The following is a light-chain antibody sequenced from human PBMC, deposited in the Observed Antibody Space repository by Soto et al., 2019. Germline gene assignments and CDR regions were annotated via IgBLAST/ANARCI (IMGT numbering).Light chain of an antibody. CDR3: SSYTSSSTYV. J-gene: IGLJ1*01. V-gene: IGLV2-14*03. Sequence: QSALTQPASVSGSPGQSITISCTGISSDVGDYDYVSWYRQHPGKPPKLLIYDVTNRPLGVSNRFSGSKSGNTASLTISGLQTEDEADYYCSSYTSSSTYVFGTGTKVTVL. CDR1: SSDVGDYDY. CDR2: DVT.